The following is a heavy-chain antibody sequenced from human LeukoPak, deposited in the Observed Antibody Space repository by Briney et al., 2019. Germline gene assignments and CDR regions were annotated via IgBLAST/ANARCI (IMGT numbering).Heavy chain of an antibody. Sequence: GGSLRLSCEASGFSFSTFTMNWVRQAPGKGLEWVSSISSSSSYIYYADSVKGRFTISRDNAKNSLFLQMNSLRAEDTAVYYCARGGWYYFDYWGQGTLVTVSS. D-gene: IGHD6-19*01. V-gene: IGHV3-21*01. CDR2: ISSSSSYI. CDR1: GFSFSTFT. CDR3: ARGGWYYFDY. J-gene: IGHJ4*02.